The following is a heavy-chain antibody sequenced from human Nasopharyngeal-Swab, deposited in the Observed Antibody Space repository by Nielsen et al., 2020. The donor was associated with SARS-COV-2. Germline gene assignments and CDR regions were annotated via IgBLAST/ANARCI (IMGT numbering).Heavy chain of an antibody. Sequence: GESLKISCAASGFTFSSYSMNWVRQAPGKGLEWVSSISSSSSYIYYADSVKGRFTISRDNAKNSLYLQMNSLRAEDTAVYYCARGPNVDFWSGILEDYYYYYGMDVWGKGTTVTVSS. CDR1: GFTFSSYS. V-gene: IGHV3-21*01. CDR2: ISSSSSYI. CDR3: ARGPNVDFWSGILEDYYYYYGMDV. D-gene: IGHD3-3*01. J-gene: IGHJ6*04.